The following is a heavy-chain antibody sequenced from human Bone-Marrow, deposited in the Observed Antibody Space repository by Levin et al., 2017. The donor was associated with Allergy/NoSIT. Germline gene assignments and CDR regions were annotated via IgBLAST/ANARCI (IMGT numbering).Heavy chain of an antibody. J-gene: IGHJ4*02. CDR2: ITGSGGST. Sequence: PGGSLRLSCAASGFTFSNYAMTWVRQAPGKGLEWVSAITGSGGSTYYADSVKGRFTISRDNSKNTLYLQMNSLRAEDTAVYYCAKGRGDESQDYWGQGTLVTVSS. CDR3: AKGRGDESQDY. CDR1: GFTFSNYA. D-gene: IGHD3-10*01. V-gene: IGHV3-23*01.